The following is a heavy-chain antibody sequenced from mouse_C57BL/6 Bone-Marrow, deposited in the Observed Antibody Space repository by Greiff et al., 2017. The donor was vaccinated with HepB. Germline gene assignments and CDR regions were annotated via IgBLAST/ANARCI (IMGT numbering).Heavy chain of an antibody. D-gene: IGHD2-5*01. CDR1: GYTFTDYY. Sequence: EVQLVESGPELVKPGASVKISCKASGYTFTDYYMNWVKQSHGKSLEWIGDINPNNGGTSYNQKFKGKATLTVDKSSSTAYMELRSLTSEDSAVYYCARVYSKKDYYAMDYWGQGTSVTVSS. V-gene: IGHV1-26*01. CDR3: ARVYSKKDYYAMDY. J-gene: IGHJ4*01. CDR2: INPNNGGT.